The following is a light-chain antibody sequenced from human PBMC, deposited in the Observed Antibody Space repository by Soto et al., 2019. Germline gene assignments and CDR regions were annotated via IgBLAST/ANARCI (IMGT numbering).Light chain of an antibody. Sequence: EIVLTQSPATLSLSPGEGATLSCRASQSVSSYLAWYQQKPGQAPRLLFYDASNRATGIPARFSGSGSGTDFTLTISSLEPEDFAVYYCQQRSNWPWTFGQGTKVDIK. CDR3: QQRSNWPWT. V-gene: IGKV3-11*01. J-gene: IGKJ1*01. CDR2: DAS. CDR1: QSVSSY.